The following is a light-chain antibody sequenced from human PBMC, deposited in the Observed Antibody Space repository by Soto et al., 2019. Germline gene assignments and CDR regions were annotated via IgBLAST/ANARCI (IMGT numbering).Light chain of an antibody. Sequence: ETVMTQSPAILSVSPGEGATLSCRASQSVGSSLAWYQHKPGQAPRLLIYGATTRATGIPARFSGSGYGAEFTLTINSLQSEDFALYYCLQYSNGPRTFGQGTKV. CDR3: LQYSNGPRT. CDR2: GAT. J-gene: IGKJ1*01. CDR1: QSVGSS. V-gene: IGKV3-15*01.